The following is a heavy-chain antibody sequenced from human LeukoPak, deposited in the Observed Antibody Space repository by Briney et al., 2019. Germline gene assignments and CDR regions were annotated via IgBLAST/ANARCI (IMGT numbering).Heavy chain of an antibody. CDR3: ARTIRGITSLSSGYSYFGGYSYFDY. V-gene: IGHV4-59*01. Sequence: SETLSLTCTISGGSISDYYWSWIRQPPGKGLEWIGYIYYSGNTNYNPSLQSRVTISVDTSMNQFSLTLYFVTAADTAVYYCARTIRGITSLSSGYSYFGGYSYFDYWGQGTLVTVSS. CDR2: IYYSGNT. J-gene: IGHJ4*02. D-gene: IGHD3-22*01. CDR1: GGSISDYY.